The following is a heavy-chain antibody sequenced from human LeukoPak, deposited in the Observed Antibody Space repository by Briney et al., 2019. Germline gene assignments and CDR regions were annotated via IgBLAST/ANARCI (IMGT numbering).Heavy chain of an antibody. CDR2: TYYRSKWYN. Sequence: SQTLSLTCAISGDSFSSNSGTWNWIRQSPSRGLEWLGRTYYRSKWYNGYAVSVKSRITINPDTSKNQFSLHLNSVTPEDTAVYYCVGGPGSLLHWGQGILVTVSS. V-gene: IGHV6-1*01. J-gene: IGHJ4*02. CDR3: VGGPGSLLH. CDR1: GDSFSSNSGT.